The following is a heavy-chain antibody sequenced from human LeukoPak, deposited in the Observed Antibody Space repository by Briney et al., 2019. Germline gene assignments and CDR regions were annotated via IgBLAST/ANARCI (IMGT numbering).Heavy chain of an antibody. CDR3: AGAAAAFDY. J-gene: IGHJ4*02. Sequence: GGSLRLSCAASGFTFSSYAMSWVRRAPGKGLEWVALISHDGGDRFYADSVKGRFTISRDNSKNTVSLQLNTLRTDDTAIYYCAGAAAAFDYWGQGTLVTVSS. CDR2: ISHDGGDR. D-gene: IGHD6-13*01. CDR1: GFTFSSYA. V-gene: IGHV3-30*04.